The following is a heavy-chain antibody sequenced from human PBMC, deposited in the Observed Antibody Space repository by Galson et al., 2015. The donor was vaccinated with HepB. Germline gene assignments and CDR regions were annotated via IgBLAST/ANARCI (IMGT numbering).Heavy chain of an antibody. J-gene: IGHJ6*02. Sequence: SVKVSCKASGYTFTGYYMHWVRQAPGQGLEWMGWINPNSGGTNYAQKFQGWVTMTRDTSISTAYMELSRLRSDDTAVYYCARGGYCSSTSCGYYYYYGMDVWGQGTTVTVSS. CDR2: INPNSGGT. D-gene: IGHD2-2*03. V-gene: IGHV1-2*04. CDR3: ARGGYCSSTSCGYYYYYGMDV. CDR1: GYTFTGYY.